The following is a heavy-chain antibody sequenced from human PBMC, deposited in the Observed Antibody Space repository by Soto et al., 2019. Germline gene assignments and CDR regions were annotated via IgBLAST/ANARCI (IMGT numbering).Heavy chain of an antibody. V-gene: IGHV1-46*01. J-gene: IGHJ6*02. D-gene: IGHD5-12*01. CDR1: GYTFTSYY. Sequence: ASVKVSCKASGYTFTSYYMHWVRQAPGQGLEWMGIINPSGGSTSYAQKFQGRVTMTRDTSTSTVYMELSSLRSEDTAVYYCAREWPSGYDLYYYGMDVWGQGTTVTVSS. CDR2: INPSGGST. CDR3: AREWPSGYDLYYYGMDV.